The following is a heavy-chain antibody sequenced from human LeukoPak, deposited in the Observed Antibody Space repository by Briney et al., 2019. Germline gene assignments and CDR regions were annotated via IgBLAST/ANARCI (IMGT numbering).Heavy chain of an antibody. CDR1: GYSISSGYY. D-gene: IGHD6-19*01. V-gene: IGHV4-38-2*02. Sequence: SETLSLTCTVSGYSISSGYYWGWIRQPPGKGLEWIGYIYYSGSTNYNPSLKSRVTISVDTSKNQFSLKLSSVTAADTAVYYCASRYSSGWYGYWGQGTLVTVSS. CDR3: ASRYSSGWYGY. J-gene: IGHJ4*02. CDR2: IYYSGST.